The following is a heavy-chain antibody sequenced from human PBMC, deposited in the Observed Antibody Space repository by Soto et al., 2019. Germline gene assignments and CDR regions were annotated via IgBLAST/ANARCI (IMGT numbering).Heavy chain of an antibody. CDR1: GFTFSSYS. CDR2: ISSTSSTI. J-gene: IGHJ5*02. CDR3: ARVGAVPDNNWFDP. V-gene: IGHV3-48*02. Sequence: SLRLSCAASGFTFSSYSMNWVRQAPGKGLEWVSYISSTSSTIYQADSVKGRFTISRDNAKNSLYLQMNSLRDEDTAVYYCARVGAVPDNNWFDPWGQGTLDTVSS. D-gene: IGHD1-26*01.